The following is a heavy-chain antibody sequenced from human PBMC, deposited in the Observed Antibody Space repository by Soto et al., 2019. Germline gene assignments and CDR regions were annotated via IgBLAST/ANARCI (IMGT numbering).Heavy chain of an antibody. D-gene: IGHD3-3*01. Sequence: TLSLTCAVSGVTISSGDYYWSWIRQHPGKGLEWIGYIYYSGSTYYNPSLKSRVTISVDTSKNQFSLKLSSVTAADTAVYYCARDVRSGSIDYWGQGTLVTVSS. CDR3: ARDVRSGSIDY. CDR1: GVTISSGDYY. J-gene: IGHJ4*02. V-gene: IGHV4-31*11. CDR2: IYYSGST.